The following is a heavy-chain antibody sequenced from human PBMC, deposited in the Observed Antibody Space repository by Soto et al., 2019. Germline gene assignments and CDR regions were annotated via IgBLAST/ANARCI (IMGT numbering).Heavy chain of an antibody. V-gene: IGHV3-48*02. J-gene: IGHJ6*02. CDR2: ISSSSSTI. CDR1: GGSISSSN. CDR3: AREGAYCSSTSCYTHYYYYGMDV. D-gene: IGHD2-2*02. Sequence: VQLQESGPGLVKPSGTLSLTCAVSGGSISSSNWWSWVRQPPGKGLEWVSYISSSSSTIYYADSVKGRFTNSRDNAKNSLYLQMNSLRDEDTAVYYCAREGAYCSSTSCYTHYYYYGMDVWGQGTTVTVSS.